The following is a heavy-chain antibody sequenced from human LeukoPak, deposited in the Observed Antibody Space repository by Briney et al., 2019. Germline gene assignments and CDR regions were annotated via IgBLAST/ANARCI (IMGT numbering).Heavy chain of an antibody. D-gene: IGHD2-2*01. CDR3: ARRYCSSTSCYDDAFDI. CDR2: IYTSGST. Sequence: SETLSLTCTVSGGSISSYYWSWIRQPAGKGLEWIGRIYTSGSTNYNPSLKSRVTMSVDTSKNQFSLKLSSVTAADTAVYYCARRYCSSTSCYDDAFDIWGQGTMVTVSS. V-gene: IGHV4-4*07. CDR1: GGSISSYY. J-gene: IGHJ3*02.